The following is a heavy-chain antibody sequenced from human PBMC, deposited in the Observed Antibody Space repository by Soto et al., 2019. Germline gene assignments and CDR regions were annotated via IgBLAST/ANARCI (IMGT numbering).Heavy chain of an antibody. CDR3: ARLIGLLLWFGELYFDY. D-gene: IGHD3-10*01. Sequence: SEALSLTCTVSGGSIIRCSYYWGWIRQPPGKGLEWIGSIYYSGSTYYNPSLKSRVTISVDTSKNQFSLKLSSVTAADTAVYYCARLIGLLLWFGELYFDYWGQGTLVTVSS. CDR1: GGSIIRCSYY. J-gene: IGHJ4*02. CDR2: IYYSGST. V-gene: IGHV4-39*01.